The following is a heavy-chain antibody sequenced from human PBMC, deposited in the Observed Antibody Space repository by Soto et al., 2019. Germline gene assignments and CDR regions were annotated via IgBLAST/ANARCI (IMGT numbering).Heavy chain of an antibody. V-gene: IGHV1-69*13. CDR3: ARDPGITMVRGVIITLTPNLFDP. D-gene: IGHD3-10*01. CDR2: IIPIFGTA. CDR1: GGTFSSYA. J-gene: IGHJ5*02. Sequence: ASVKVSCKASGGTFSSYAIGWVRQAPGQGLEWMGGIIPIFGTANYAQKFQGRVTITADESTSTAYMELSSLRSEDTAVYYCARDPGITMVRGVIITLTPNLFDPWGQGTLVTVSS.